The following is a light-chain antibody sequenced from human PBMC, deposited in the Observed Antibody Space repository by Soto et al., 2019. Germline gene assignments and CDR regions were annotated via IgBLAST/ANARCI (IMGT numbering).Light chain of an antibody. J-gene: IGKJ1*01. CDR1: QSVSSSR. CDR3: QQYNSRT. CDR2: GAS. V-gene: IGKV3-20*01. Sequence: EIVFTQSPCTLSLSPFERSTLSCRASQSVSSSRLAWYRQKPGQAPRLLIYGASSRATGIPDRFSGSGSGTEFTLTISSLQPDDFATYYCQQYNSRTFGQGTKVDI.